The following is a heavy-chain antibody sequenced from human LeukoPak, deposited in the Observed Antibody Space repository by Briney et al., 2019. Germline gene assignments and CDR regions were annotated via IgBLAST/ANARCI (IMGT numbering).Heavy chain of an antibody. CDR3: ARVKVVRSGYYPELDY. D-gene: IGHD3-22*01. V-gene: IGHV3-74*01. CDR2: INSDGSST. J-gene: IGHJ4*02. Sequence: GSLRLSCAASGFTFSSYWMHWVRQAPGKGLVWVSRINSDGSSTSYADSVKGRFTISRDNAKNTLYLQMNSLRAEDTAVYYCARVKVVRSGYYPELDYWGRGTLVTVSS. CDR1: GFTFSSYW.